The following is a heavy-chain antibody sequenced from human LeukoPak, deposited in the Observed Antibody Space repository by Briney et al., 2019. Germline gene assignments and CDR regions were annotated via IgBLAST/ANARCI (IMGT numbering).Heavy chain of an antibody. D-gene: IGHD3-10*01. CDR1: GFTFSGYL. CDR2: TKQDGSEK. CDR3: AREGYYDSGGGYFEY. J-gene: IGHJ4*02. V-gene: IGHV3-7*01. Sequence: GGSLRLSCAASGFTFSGYLMSWVRQAPGKGLEWVANTKQDGSEKNYVDSVKGRFTISRDNAKNSLFLQMSSLRVEDTAVYYGAREGYYDSGGGYFEYWGQGTLVTVSS.